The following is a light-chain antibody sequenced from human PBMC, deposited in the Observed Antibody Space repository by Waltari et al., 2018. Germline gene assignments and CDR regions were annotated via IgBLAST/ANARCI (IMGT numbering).Light chain of an antibody. V-gene: IGLV1-44*01. Sequence: QSVLTQPPSASGTPGQRVTISCSGTSTNIGSNTVNCYQQLPGTAPKLLIYSNNQRPSGVPDRFSGSKSGTSASLAISGLQSEDEADYYCAVWDDSLNGPVFGGGTKLTVL. J-gene: IGLJ2*01. CDR3: AVWDDSLNGPV. CDR2: SNN. CDR1: STNIGSNT.